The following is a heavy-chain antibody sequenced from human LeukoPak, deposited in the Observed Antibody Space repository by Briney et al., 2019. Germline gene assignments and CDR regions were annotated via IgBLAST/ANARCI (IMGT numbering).Heavy chain of an antibody. V-gene: IGHV1-18*01. D-gene: IGHD3-3*01. CDR3: ARVRYRITSFGVAPEAFDM. CDR2: INAYNGNT. Sequence: ASVKGSCKAAGYSFTNYGISWVRQAPGQGLEWMGWINAYNGNTNYAQKLQGRVTMTTDTSTSTAYMELRSLRSDDTAVYYCARVRYRITSFGVAPEAFDMWGQGTMVTVSS. CDR1: GYSFTNYG. J-gene: IGHJ3*02.